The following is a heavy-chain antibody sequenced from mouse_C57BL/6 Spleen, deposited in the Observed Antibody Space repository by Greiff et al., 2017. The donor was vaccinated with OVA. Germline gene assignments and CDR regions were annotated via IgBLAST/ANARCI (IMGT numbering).Heavy chain of an antibody. CDR2: ISSGSSTI. V-gene: IGHV5-17*01. CDR1: GFTFSDYG. Sequence: EVMLVESGGGLVKPGGSLKLSCAASGFTFSDYGMHWVRQAPEKGLEWVAYISSGSSTINYADTVKGRFTISRDNAKNTLFLQMTSLRSEDTAMYYCARDHYYGSSYGYFDVWGTGTTVTVSS. J-gene: IGHJ1*03. D-gene: IGHD1-1*01. CDR3: ARDHYYGSSYGYFDV.